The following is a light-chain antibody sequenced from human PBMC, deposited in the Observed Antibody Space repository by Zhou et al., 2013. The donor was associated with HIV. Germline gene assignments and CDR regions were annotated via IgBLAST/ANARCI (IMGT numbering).Light chain of an antibody. V-gene: IGKV1-8*01. J-gene: IGKJ1*01. Sequence: IQMTQSPSSVSASIGDRVTITCRASQDISSWLAWYQQNPGKAPRLLIYGDSTLQTGVPSRFSAAGSGTNFTLSVNCLQSEDSAIYFCLQYYSYPRTFGQGTRVDIK. CDR2: GDS. CDR1: QDISSW. CDR3: LQYYSYPRT.